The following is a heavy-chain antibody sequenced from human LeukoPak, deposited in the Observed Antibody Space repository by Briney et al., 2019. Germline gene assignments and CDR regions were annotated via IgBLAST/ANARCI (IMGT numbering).Heavy chain of an antibody. J-gene: IGHJ5*02. D-gene: IGHD3-3*01. CDR2: ISSSSSYI. V-gene: IGHV3-21*01. CDR1: GFTFSSYS. Sequence: KSGGSLRLSCAASGFTFSSYSMNWVRQAPGKGLEWVSSISSSSSYIYYADSVKGRFTISRDNAKNSLYLQMNSLRAEDTAVYYCARVGEITIPPSNWFDPWGQGTLVTVSS. CDR3: ARVGEITIPPSNWFDP.